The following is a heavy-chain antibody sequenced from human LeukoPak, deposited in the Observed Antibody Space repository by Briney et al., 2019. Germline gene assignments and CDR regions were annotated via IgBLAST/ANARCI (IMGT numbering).Heavy chain of an antibody. CDR3: ARGSGGNGYGYWGDN. Sequence: QAGGSLRLSCAASGFTFSSYDMNWVRQAPGKGLEWVAVIWYDGNEKHYVDSVKGRFTISRDNFKNTLYLQMNSLRADDSAVYYCARGSGGNGYGYWGDNWGQGTLVTVSS. D-gene: IGHD5-12*01. J-gene: IGHJ4*02. CDR1: GFTFSSYD. V-gene: IGHV3-33*08. CDR2: IWYDGNEK.